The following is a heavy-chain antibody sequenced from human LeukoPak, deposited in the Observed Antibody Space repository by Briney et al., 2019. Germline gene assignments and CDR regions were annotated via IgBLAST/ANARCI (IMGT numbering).Heavy chain of an antibody. CDR1: GASISNYY. D-gene: IGHD4/OR15-4a*01. J-gene: IGHJ4*02. Sequence: AETLSLTCTFSGASISNYYCSWIRQPPGKGLEWIGYIHYSGIINYNPSLRGRATMSVDTSKNQLSLKVSSVTAADTAVYYCTTILYGANGFDYWGQGTLVTVSP. V-gene: IGHV4-59*01. CDR2: IHYSGII. CDR3: TTILYGANGFDY.